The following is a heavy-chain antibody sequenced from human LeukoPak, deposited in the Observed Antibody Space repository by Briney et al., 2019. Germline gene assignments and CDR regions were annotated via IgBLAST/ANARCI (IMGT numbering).Heavy chain of an antibody. CDR2: INYSGST. Sequence: SETLSLTCTVSGGSISSYYWSWIRQPPGKGLEWIGYINYSGSTNYNPSLKSRVTISVDTSKNQFSLKLSSVTAADTAVYYCARDGSSGWRPYFDYWGQGTLVTVSS. CDR1: GGSISSYY. V-gene: IGHV4-59*12. CDR3: ARDGSSGWRPYFDY. J-gene: IGHJ4*02. D-gene: IGHD6-19*01.